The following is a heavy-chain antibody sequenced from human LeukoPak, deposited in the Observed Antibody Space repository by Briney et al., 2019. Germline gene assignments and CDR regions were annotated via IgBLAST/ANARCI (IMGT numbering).Heavy chain of an antibody. V-gene: IGHV4-4*07. Sequence: PSETLSLTCTVSGGSISSYYWSWIRQPAGKGLGWIGRIYTSGSTNYNPSLKSRVTMSVDTSKNQFSLKLSSVTAADTAVYYCARASDYDFWSGYVFDYWGQGTLVTVSS. CDR1: GGSISSYY. D-gene: IGHD3-3*01. J-gene: IGHJ4*02. CDR3: ARASDYDFWSGYVFDY. CDR2: IYTSGST.